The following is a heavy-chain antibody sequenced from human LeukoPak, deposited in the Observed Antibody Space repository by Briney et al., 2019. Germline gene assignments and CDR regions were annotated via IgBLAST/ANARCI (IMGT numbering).Heavy chain of an antibody. V-gene: IGHV3-23*01. Sequence: GGSLRLSCAASGFTFNNAWMNWVRQAPGKGLEWVSTISGSGGTTYYADSVKGRFTISRDNSKNMLYLQMNSLRVEDTAVYYCAKHMQLGPLDYWGQGTLVTVSS. CDR1: GFTFNNAW. CDR3: AKHMQLGPLDY. J-gene: IGHJ4*02. D-gene: IGHD6-6*01. CDR2: ISGSGGTT.